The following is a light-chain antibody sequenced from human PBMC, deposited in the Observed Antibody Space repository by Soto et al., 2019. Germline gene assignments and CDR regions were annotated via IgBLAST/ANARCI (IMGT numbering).Light chain of an antibody. CDR2: KAS. V-gene: IGKV1-5*03. CDR1: QSISVW. Sequence: DIPMTQSPSTLSASVGYRVTITCRASQSISVWLAWYQQKAGKAPNLLIYKASRLESGVPSRFSGSGSETEFTLTISGLQHRDSATYYCQQYNSYSPTFGQGTKVDIK. J-gene: IGKJ1*01. CDR3: QQYNSYSPT.